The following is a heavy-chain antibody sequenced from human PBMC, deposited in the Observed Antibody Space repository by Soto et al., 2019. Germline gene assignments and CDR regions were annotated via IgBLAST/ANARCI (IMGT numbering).Heavy chain of an antibody. CDR1: GFTFSGSA. D-gene: IGHD4-17*01. V-gene: IGHV3-73*02. CDR2: IRSKANSYAT. Sequence: EVQLVESGGGLVQPGGSLKLSCAASGFTFSGSAMHWVRQAPGKGLEWVGRIRSKANSYATAYDASMKGRFTISRDDSKNTAYLQMNSLKTEDTAVYYCTRHPYDFGDYGNGATRQPDTYGMDVWGQGTTVTVSS. CDR3: TRHPYDFGDYGNGATRQPDTYGMDV. J-gene: IGHJ6*02.